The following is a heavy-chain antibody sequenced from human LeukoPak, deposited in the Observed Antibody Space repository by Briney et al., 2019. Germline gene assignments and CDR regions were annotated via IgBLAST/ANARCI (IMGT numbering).Heavy chain of an antibody. CDR3: ARDFCCITMVRGVIQSSYYYYGMDV. J-gene: IGHJ6*02. V-gene: IGHV1-18*01. Sequence: ASVKVSCKASGYTFTSYGISWVRQAPGQGLEWMGWISAYNSNTNYAQKLQGRVTMTTDTSTSTAYMELRSLRSDDTAVYYCARDFCCITMVRGVIQSSYYYYGMDVWGQGTTVTVSS. CDR1: GYTFTSYG. CDR2: ISAYNSNT. D-gene: IGHD3-10*01.